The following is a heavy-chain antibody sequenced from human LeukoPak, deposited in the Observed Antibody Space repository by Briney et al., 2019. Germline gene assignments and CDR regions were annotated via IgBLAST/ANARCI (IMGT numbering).Heavy chain of an antibody. CDR1: GGSISSYY. CDR2: VYSSGTT. Sequence: SETLSLTCTVSGGSISSYYWSWIRQPAGEGLEWIGRVYSSGTTNYNPSLQSRVTMSVDSSKNEFSLKLNSVTAADTAVYYCARGRYCTTTSCTYWYFDLWGCGTLVTVSS. CDR3: ARGRYCTTTSCTYWYFDL. J-gene: IGHJ2*01. D-gene: IGHD2-2*01. V-gene: IGHV4-4*07.